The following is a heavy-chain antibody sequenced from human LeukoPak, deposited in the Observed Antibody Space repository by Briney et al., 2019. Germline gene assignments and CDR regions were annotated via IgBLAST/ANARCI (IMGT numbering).Heavy chain of an antibody. V-gene: IGHV3-7*01. CDR1: GFTFSDYW. J-gene: IGHJ4*02. D-gene: IGHD7-27*01. CDR3: VRESFSRGDFN. CDR2: IKYDGNEK. Sequence: GGSLRLSCAASGFTFSDYWMSWMRQAPGKGLEWVATIKYDGNEKYYVDSVRGRFTISRDNAKNSLYLQMNSLTAEDTAVFYCVRESFSRGDFNWGQGTLVSVSS.